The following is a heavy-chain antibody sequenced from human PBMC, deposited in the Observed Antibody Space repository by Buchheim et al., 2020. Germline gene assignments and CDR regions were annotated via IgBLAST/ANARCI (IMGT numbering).Heavy chain of an antibody. CDR3: AKDSFGGVIAQLAY. CDR1: GFTFSSYS. CDR2: INGSGGST. J-gene: IGHJ4*02. Sequence: EVQLLESGGGLVQPGGSLRLSCAASGFTFSSYSMSWVRQAPGKGLEWVSAINGSGGSTYYVDSVKGRFTISRDNSKNTLFLQMNRLRAEDTAVYYCAKDSFGGVIAQLAYWGQGTL. D-gene: IGHD3-16*02. V-gene: IGHV3-23*01.